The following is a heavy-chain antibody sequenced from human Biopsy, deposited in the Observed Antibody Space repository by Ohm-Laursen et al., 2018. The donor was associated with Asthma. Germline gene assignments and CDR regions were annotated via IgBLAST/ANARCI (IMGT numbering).Heavy chain of an antibody. CDR1: GGSVSSGNNS. V-gene: IGHV4-30-4*01. D-gene: IGHD4-17*01. CDR3: ARVVSYGDIYFGIDV. CDR2: VFWSGST. J-gene: IGHJ6*02. Sequence: PSQTLSLTCAVSGGSVSSGNNSWTWIRQAPGKGLEWIGFVFWSGSTHYSRSLERRVSISIDTATNEFSMKLWSVTPADTAVYFCARVVSYGDIYFGIDVWGPGNTVVVS.